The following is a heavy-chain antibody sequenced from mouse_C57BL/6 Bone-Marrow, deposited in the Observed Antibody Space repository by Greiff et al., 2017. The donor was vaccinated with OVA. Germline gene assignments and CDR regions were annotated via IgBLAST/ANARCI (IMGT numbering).Heavy chain of an antibody. V-gene: IGHV1-47*01. J-gene: IGHJ4*01. CDR3: ARQGDGNYGWDY. Sequence: VQGVESGAELVKPGASVKMSCKASGYTFTTYPIEWMKQNHGKSLEWIGNFHPYNDDTKYNEKFKGKATLTVEKSSSTVYLELSRLTSDDSAVYYCARQGDGNYGWDYWGQGTSVTVSS. D-gene: IGHD2-1*01. CDR2: FHPYNDDT. CDR1: GYTFTTYP.